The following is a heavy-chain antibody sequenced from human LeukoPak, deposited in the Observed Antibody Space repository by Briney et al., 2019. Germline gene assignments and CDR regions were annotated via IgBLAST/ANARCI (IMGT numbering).Heavy chain of an antibody. D-gene: IGHD5-24*01. CDR2: IYYSGST. CDR3: ARGGMAAVFDY. CDR1: GGSISSSY. J-gene: IGHJ4*02. Sequence: SETLSLTCTVSGGSISSSYWSWIRQPPGKGLEWIGYIYYSGSTNYNPYLKSRVTISVDTSKNQFSLKLSSVTAADTAVYYCARGGMAAVFDYWGQGTLVTVSS. V-gene: IGHV4-59*01.